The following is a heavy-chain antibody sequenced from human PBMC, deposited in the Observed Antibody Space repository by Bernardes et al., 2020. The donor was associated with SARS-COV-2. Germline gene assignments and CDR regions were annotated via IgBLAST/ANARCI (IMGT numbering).Heavy chain of an antibody. CDR2: VNWDGGVT. CDR1: GFNFAEYA. Sequence: GGSLRLSCAASGFNFAEYAMHWVRQGPGKGLEWVSVVNWDGGVTYYADSVKGRFTISRDNSKNSLHLQMNSLRSEDSALYYCATGGKDAIFGGGPRDYFDCWGQGTLVTVSS. J-gene: IGHJ4*02. D-gene: IGHD3-3*01. CDR3: ATGGKDAIFGGGPRDYFDC. V-gene: IGHV3-43D*04.